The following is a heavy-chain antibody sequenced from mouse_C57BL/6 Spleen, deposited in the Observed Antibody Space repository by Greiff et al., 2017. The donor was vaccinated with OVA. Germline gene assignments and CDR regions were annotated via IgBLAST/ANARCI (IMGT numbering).Heavy chain of an antibody. J-gene: IGHJ3*01. CDR1: GYTFTSYW. Sequence: QVQLQQPGAELVKPGASVKLSCKASGYTFTSYWMHWVKQRPGQGLEWIGMIHPNSGSTNYNEKFKSKATLTVDKSSSTAYMQLSSLTSEDSAVYYCARPDAMMVGWFAYWGQGTLVTVSA. D-gene: IGHD2-3*01. V-gene: IGHV1-64*01. CDR2: IHPNSGST. CDR3: ARPDAMMVGWFAY.